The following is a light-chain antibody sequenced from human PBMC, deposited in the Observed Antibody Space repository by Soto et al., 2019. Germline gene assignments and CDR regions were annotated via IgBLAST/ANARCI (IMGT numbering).Light chain of an antibody. CDR1: QSVSSN. Sequence: EIVMTQSPATLSVSPGERATLSCRGSQSVSSNLAWYQQKPGQAPRLLIYGASTRATGIPARFSGSGSGTEFTLTISSLQSEDFAVYSCQQYNNWPRTFGQGTTVEIK. V-gene: IGKV3-15*01. CDR2: GAS. J-gene: IGKJ1*01. CDR3: QQYNNWPRT.